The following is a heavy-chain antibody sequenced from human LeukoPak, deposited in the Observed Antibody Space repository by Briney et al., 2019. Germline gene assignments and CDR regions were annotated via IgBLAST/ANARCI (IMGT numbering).Heavy chain of an antibody. V-gene: IGHV2-26*01. CDR1: GFSLNTARMG. D-gene: IGHD3-16*02. CDR3: ARTHYDYVWGSYHPLDQ. CDR2: IFSNDEK. J-gene: IGHJ4*02. Sequence: ESGPVLVKPTETLTLTCTVSGFSGFSLNTARMGVSWIRQPPGKALEWLAHIFSNDEKSYRTSLKSRLTISKDPSKSQVVLTMTSMDPVDTATYYCARTHYDYVWGSYHPLDQWGQGTLVTVSS.